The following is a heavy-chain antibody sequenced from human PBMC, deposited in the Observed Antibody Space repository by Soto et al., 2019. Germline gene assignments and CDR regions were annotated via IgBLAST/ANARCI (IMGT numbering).Heavy chain of an antibody. V-gene: IGHV3-30*18. CDR2: ISYDGNNK. Sequence: QVQLVESGGGVVQPGRSLRLSCAASGFTFSTYGMHWVRQAPGKGLEWLAVISYDGNNKYYADSVKGRFTIARDNSKNTLFLQMDSLRAEDTAVYYCAKDHLPSTVTTPGYWGQGTLVTVSS. CDR3: AKDHLPSTVTTPGY. D-gene: IGHD4-17*01. CDR1: GFTFSTYG. J-gene: IGHJ4*02.